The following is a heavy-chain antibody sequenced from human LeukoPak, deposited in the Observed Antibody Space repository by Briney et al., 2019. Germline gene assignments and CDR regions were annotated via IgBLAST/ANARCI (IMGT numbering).Heavy chain of an antibody. CDR1: GYTFTGYY. V-gene: IGHV1-2*02. CDR2: INPNSGGT. Sequence: ASVKVSCKASGYTFTGYYMHWVRQAPGQGLEWMGWINPNSGGTNYAQKFQGRVTMTRDTSISTAYMELSRLRSDDTAVYYCARDHSSSSRWFDSWGQGTLVTVSS. D-gene: IGHD6-6*01. J-gene: IGHJ5*01. CDR3: ARDHSSSSRWFDS.